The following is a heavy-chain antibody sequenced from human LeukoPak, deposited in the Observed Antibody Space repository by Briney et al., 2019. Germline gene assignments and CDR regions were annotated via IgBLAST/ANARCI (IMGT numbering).Heavy chain of an antibody. CDR2: IYYSGST. CDR3: ARGTTHTYYYGSGSYYNA. J-gene: IGHJ5*02. D-gene: IGHD3-10*01. Sequence: SETLSLTCTVSGGSISSSSYYWGWIRQPPGKGLEWIGSIYYSGSTYYNPSLKSRVTISVDTSKNQFSLKLSSVTAADTAVYYCARGTTHTYYYGSGSYYNAWGQGTLVTVSS. V-gene: IGHV4-39*07. CDR1: GGSISSSSYY.